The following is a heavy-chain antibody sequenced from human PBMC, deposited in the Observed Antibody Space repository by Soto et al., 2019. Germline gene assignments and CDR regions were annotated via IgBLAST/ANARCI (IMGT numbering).Heavy chain of an antibody. CDR1: GFILRSNG. CDR3: AKDRGDDYKNGLDV. Sequence: QEHLVESGGGVVQPGESLRLSCAASGFILRSNGMHWVRQAPGKGLEWVAVSSFDGTKTYYADSVKGRFTISRDTPNNTLHLQMTSLRVEDTAIYYCAKDRGDDYKNGLDVWGQGTTVTVSS. J-gene: IGHJ6*02. D-gene: IGHD3-10*01. CDR2: SSFDGTKT. V-gene: IGHV3-30*18.